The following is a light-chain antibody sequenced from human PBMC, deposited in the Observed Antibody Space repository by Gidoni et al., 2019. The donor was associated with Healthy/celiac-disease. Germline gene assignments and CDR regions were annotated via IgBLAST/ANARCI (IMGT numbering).Light chain of an antibody. CDR3: QQSYSTPQT. Sequence: DSQMNQAPSSPSASVGDRVTITCRASQSISSYLNWYQQKPGQAPKLLIYAASSLQSGVPSRFSGSGSGTAFTLTISSLQPEDFATYYCQQSYSTPQTFGQGTKVEIK. V-gene: IGKV1-39*01. CDR1: QSISSY. CDR2: AAS. J-gene: IGKJ1*01.